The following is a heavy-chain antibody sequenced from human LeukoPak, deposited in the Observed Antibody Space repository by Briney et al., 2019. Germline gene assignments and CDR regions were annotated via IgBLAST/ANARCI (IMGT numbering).Heavy chain of an antibody. J-gene: IGHJ4*02. D-gene: IGHD3-16*01. CDR2: IYSGGST. V-gene: IGHV3-53*01. CDR3: AAQGVFSHGGY. CDR1: GVTASNNY. Sequence: GGSLRLSCAASGVTASNNYMSWVRQAPGKGLGWVSVIYSGGSTYYTDSVKGRFTISRDTSKNTLYLQMNSLRAEDTAVYYCAAQGVFSHGGYWGQGTLVTVSS.